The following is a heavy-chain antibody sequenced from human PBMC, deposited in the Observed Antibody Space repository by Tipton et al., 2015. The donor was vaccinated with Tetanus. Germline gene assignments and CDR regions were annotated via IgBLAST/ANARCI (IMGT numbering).Heavy chain of an antibody. D-gene: IGHD5/OR15-5a*01. V-gene: IGHV4-39*02. CDR3: ARLREIVSRSGWAFDP. J-gene: IGHJ5*02. CDR2: ISYTGRT. CDR1: GGSMSGSGHY. Sequence: TLSLTCIVSGGSMSGSGHYGAWVRQSPGKGLEWIGSISYTGRTYYSPSLKSRVTMSVDTSKKDFSVRLGSVTAADTAVYYCARLREIVSRSGWAFDPWGQGTLVTVSS.